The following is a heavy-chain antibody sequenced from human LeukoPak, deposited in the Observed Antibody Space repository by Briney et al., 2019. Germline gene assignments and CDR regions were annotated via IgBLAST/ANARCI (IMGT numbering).Heavy chain of an antibody. V-gene: IGHV3-30*18. D-gene: IGHD1-20*01. CDR3: AKGKDNCNLYGMDV. CDR1: GFTFSSYG. Sequence: GGSLRLSCAASGFTFSSYGMHWVRQAPGKGLEWVAFISYDGSNKYYADSVKGRFTISRDNSKNTLYLQMNSLRAEDTAVYYCAKGKDNCNLYGMDVWGQGTTVTVSS. CDR2: ISYDGSNK. J-gene: IGHJ6*02.